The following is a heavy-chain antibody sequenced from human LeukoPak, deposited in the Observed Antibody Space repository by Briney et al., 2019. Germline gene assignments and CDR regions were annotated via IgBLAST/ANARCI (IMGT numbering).Heavy chain of an antibody. J-gene: IGHJ4*02. Sequence: GGSLRLSCAASGFIFGSYWMSWVRQAPGKGLEWVGNIKQDGSEKYYVDSVKGRLTISRDNAKNSLYLQMNSLRAEDTAVYYCARRRLFYGSGIFDYWGQGTLVTVSS. V-gene: IGHV3-7*01. CDR2: IKQDGSEK. D-gene: IGHD3-10*01. CDR1: GFIFGSYW. CDR3: ARRRLFYGSGIFDY.